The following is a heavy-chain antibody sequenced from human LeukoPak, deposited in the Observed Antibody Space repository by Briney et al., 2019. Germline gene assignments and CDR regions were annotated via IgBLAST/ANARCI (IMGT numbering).Heavy chain of an antibody. V-gene: IGHV3-9*01. Sequence: PGRSLRLSCAASGFTFDDYAMHWVRQAPGKGLEWVSGISWNSGSIGYADSVKGRFTISRDNAKKSLYLQMNNLRAEDTAVYYCARRDCDSIKCRGSNWFDPWGQGTLVSVSS. CDR1: GFTFDDYA. D-gene: IGHD3-22*01. CDR3: ARRDCDSIKCRGSNWFDP. J-gene: IGHJ5*02. CDR2: ISWNSGSI.